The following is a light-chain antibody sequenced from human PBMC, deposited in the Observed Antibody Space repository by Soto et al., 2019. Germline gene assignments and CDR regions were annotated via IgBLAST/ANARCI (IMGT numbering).Light chain of an antibody. CDR3: QTWGWGSVV. Sequence: QPVLTQSPSASASLGASVKFTCTLSSRHSTNAVAWHQQRPEKGPRYLMKVNSDGSHNKGDGIPDRFSGSSSGAERYLTISSLQSEDEADYYCQTWGWGSVVFGGGTKLTVL. V-gene: IGLV4-69*01. CDR1: SRHSTNA. J-gene: IGLJ3*02. CDR2: VNSDGSH.